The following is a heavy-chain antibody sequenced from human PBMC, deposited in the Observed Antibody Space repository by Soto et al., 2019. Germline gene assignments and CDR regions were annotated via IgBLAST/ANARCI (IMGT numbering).Heavy chain of an antibody. CDR1: GFTLRNYY. V-gene: IGHV3-74*01. CDR2: INGDGSIT. D-gene: IGHD3-10*01. J-gene: IGHJ3*02. CDR3: ARGGVPAALDI. Sequence: EVQLVESGGALVQPGGSLRLSCAVSGFTLRNYYMHWARQAPGKGLVWVSHINGDGSITDYADSVKGRFTISRDNAKNKLYLRMNSLRAEDTAVYYCARGGVPAALDIWGEGTMFPVSS.